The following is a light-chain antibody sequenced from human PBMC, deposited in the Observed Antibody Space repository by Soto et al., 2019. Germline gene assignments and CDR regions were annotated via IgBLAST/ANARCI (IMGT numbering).Light chain of an antibody. J-gene: IGKJ5*01. CDR2: GAS. V-gene: IGKV1-33*01. Sequence: DIQMTQSPSSLSASVGDRVTITCQASQDISNSLNCYQQKPGKAPNLLIYGASNLDTGVPSRFIGSGSGTDFTVTISSLQREDIATYYCQRYENLLNFGQGTRLEIK. CDR3: QRYENLLN. CDR1: QDISNS.